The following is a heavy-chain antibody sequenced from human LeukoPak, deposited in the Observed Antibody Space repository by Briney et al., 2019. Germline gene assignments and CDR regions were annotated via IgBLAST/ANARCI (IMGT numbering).Heavy chain of an antibody. D-gene: IGHD2-8*02. CDR3: ATYRQVLLPFES. Sequence: GGSLRLSCVASGFTLSDYYMSWIRQAPGKGLEWISFISSSGSTKYYADSVKGRFTISRDNSKSTLTLQMNSLRAEDTAIYYCATYRQVLLPFESWGQGTLVTVSS. V-gene: IGHV3-11*01. J-gene: IGHJ4*02. CDR2: ISSSGSTK. CDR1: GFTLSDYY.